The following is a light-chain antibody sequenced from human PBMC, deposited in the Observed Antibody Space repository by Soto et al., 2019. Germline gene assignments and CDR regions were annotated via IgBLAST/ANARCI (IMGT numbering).Light chain of an antibody. CDR1: QSVSTS. J-gene: IGKJ1*01. CDR3: QQYNNWPWT. V-gene: IGKV3-15*01. CDR2: DAS. Sequence: EIVLTQSPATLSLSPGERATLSCRASQSVSTSLAWYQQKPGQAPRLLIHDASTRATGMPGRFSGSGSGTEFTLTIPSLQSEDFAVYYCQQYNNWPWTFGHGTKVDIK.